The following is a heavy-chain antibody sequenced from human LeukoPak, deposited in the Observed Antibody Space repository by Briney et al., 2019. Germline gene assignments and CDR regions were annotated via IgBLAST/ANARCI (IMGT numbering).Heavy chain of an antibody. CDR2: TRYDGGNK. CDR1: GFTFSSYG. V-gene: IGHV3-30*02. CDR3: AKDPDRSGSFDS. D-gene: IGHD3-22*01. J-gene: IGHJ4*02. Sequence: GASLRLSCAASGFTFSSYGFLWVRQAPGRGLEWVAFTRYDGGNKYYADSVKGRFTIARDNSKNTVYLQMNSLKPDDTAVYYCAKDPDRSGSFDSCGQGTLVTVCS.